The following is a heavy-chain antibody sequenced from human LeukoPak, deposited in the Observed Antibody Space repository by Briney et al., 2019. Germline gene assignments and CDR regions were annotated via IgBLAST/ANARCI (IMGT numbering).Heavy chain of an antibody. V-gene: IGHV3-7*05. Sequence: WGSLRLSCAASGFTFSSYWMSWVRQAPGKGLEWVANIKQDGSEKYYVDSVKGRFTISRDNAKNSLYLQMNSLRAEGTAVYYCARPPAEWELGDFQHWGQGTLVTVSS. D-gene: IGHD7-27*01. J-gene: IGHJ1*01. CDR2: IKQDGSEK. CDR1: GFTFSSYW. CDR3: ARPPAEWELGDFQH.